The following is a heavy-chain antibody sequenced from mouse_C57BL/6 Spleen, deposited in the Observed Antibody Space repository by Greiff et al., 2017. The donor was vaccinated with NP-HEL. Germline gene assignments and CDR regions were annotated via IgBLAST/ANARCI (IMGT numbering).Heavy chain of an antibody. Sequence: VQLQQSGPELVKPGASVKISCKASGYAFSSSWMNWVKQRPGKGLEWIGRIYPGDGDTNYNGKFKGKATLTADKSSSTAYMQLSSLTSEDSAVYFCARGDGYFFDYWAKAPLSQSPQ. V-gene: IGHV1-82*01. D-gene: IGHD2-3*01. J-gene: IGHJ2*01. CDR2: IYPGDGDT. CDR1: GYAFSSSW. CDR3: ARGDGYFFDY.